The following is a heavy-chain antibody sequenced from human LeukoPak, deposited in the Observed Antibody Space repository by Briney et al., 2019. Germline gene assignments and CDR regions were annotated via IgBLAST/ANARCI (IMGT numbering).Heavy chain of an antibody. CDR3: ARDAHGGNSHFEF. CDR2: INHSGST. Sequence: PSETLSLTCAVYGGSFSGYYCSWIRQPPGKGLEWIGEINHSGSTNYNPSLKSRVTISVDASKNQISLILTSVTAADTAVYYCARDAHGGNSHFEFWGQGILVTVSS. J-gene: IGHJ4*02. V-gene: IGHV4-34*01. D-gene: IGHD4-23*01. CDR1: GGSFSGYY.